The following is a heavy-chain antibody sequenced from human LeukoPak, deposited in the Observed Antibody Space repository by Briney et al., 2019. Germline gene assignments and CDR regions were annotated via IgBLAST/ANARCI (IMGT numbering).Heavy chain of an antibody. J-gene: IGHJ4*02. CDR1: GFTFSSYS. CDR3: ARDHRDGFLDY. Sequence: PGGSLRLSCAASGFTFSSYSMNWVRQAPGKGLGWVSSISSSSSYIYYADSVKGRFTISRDNAKNSLYLQTNSLRAEDTAVYYCARDHRDGFLDYWGQGTLVTVSS. CDR2: ISSSSSYI. D-gene: IGHD5-24*01. V-gene: IGHV3-21*01.